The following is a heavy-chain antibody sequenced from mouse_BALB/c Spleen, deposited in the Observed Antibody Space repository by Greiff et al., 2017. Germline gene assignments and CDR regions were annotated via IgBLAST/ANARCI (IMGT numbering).Heavy chain of an antibody. CDR1: GFTFSSYG. CDR3: ARHDGVVDDY. V-gene: IGHV5-6*01. J-gene: IGHJ2*01. D-gene: IGHD1-1*01. Sequence: EVHLVESGGDLVKPGGSLKLSCAASGFTFSSYGMSWVRQTPDKRLEWVATISSGGSYTYYPDSVKGRFTISRDNAKNTLYLQMSSLKSEDTAMYYCARHDGVVDDYWGQGTTLTVSS. CDR2: ISSGGSYT.